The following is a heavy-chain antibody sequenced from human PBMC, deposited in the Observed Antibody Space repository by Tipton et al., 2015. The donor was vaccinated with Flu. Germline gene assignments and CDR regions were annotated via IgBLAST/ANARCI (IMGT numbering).Heavy chain of an antibody. D-gene: IGHD4-11*01. V-gene: IGHV4-38-2*01. CDR1: GFTFSSYA. CDR2: ICQSGST. CDR3: ARRDYSNYVSDPKNWFDP. Sequence: LRLSCAASGFTFSSYAMSWVRQAPGKGLEWIGNICQSGSTYDNPSLKSRVTISVDRSKNQFSLKVFSVTAADTAVYYCARRDYSNYVSDPKNWFDPWGQGILVTVSS. J-gene: IGHJ5*02.